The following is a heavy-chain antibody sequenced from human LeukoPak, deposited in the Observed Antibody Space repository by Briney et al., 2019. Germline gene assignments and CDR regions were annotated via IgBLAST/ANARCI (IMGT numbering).Heavy chain of an antibody. D-gene: IGHD1-26*01. J-gene: IGHJ4*02. CDR3: ARETRGSYVPGLDS. V-gene: IGHV3-7*01. Sequence: PGGSLRLSCAASGFSLSNYWISWVRQAPGKGLEWAANIKLDGSEKYYVNSMKGRFTISRDNAKNSLNLQMNSLRAEDTAVYYCARETRGSYVPGLDSWGQGTLVTVSS. CDR1: GFSLSNYW. CDR2: IKLDGSEK.